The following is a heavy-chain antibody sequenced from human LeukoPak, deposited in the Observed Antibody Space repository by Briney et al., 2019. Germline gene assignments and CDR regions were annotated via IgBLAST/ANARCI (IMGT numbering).Heavy chain of an antibody. CDR1: GGTFSSYA. V-gene: IGHV1-69*05. CDR3: ASTMYYYDSSGYYYFDY. CDR2: IIPIFGTA. Sequence: SVKVSCKASGGTFSSYAISWVRQAPGQGLEWMGRIIPIFGTANYAQKFQGRVTITTHESTSTAYMELSSLRSEDTAVYYCASTMYYYDSSGYYYFDYWGQGTLVTVSS. J-gene: IGHJ4*02. D-gene: IGHD3-22*01.